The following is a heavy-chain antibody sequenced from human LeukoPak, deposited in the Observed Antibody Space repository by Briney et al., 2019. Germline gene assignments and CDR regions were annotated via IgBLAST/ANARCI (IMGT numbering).Heavy chain of an antibody. CDR2: IYYSGST. Sequence: SETLSLTCTVSGGSISSYYWSWIRQPPGKGLEWIGYIYYSGSTNYNPSLKSRVTISVDTSKNQFFLKLSSVTAADTAVYYCARTYGSGSYDYDYWGQGTLVTVSS. J-gene: IGHJ4*02. CDR3: ARTYGSGSYDYDY. CDR1: GGSISSYY. D-gene: IGHD3-10*01. V-gene: IGHV4-59*01.